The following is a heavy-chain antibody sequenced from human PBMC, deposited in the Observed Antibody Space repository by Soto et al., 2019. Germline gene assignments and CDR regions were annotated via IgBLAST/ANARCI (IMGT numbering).Heavy chain of an antibody. D-gene: IGHD3-3*01. J-gene: IGHJ4*02. Sequence: SQSLSLTSAISGDSVSSNSAAWTWIRQSPSRGLEWLGRTYYRSKWYNDCAVSVKTRITITPDTSKNQFSLQLNSLTPADTAVYYCARGGPWGLGWLLQTEYYFDYWGQRTLVTVSS. CDR1: GDSVSSNSAA. V-gene: IGHV6-1*01. CDR3: ARGGPWGLGWLLQTEYYFDY. CDR2: TYYRSKWYN.